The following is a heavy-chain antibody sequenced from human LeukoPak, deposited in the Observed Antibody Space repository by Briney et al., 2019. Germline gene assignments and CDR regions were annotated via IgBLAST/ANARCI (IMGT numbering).Heavy chain of an antibody. V-gene: IGHV4-59*08. CDR3: ARLRRSRVDGPNSDY. CDR1: GGSISSYY. Sequence: SETLSLTCTVSGGSISSYYWSWIRQPPGKGLEWIGYIYYSGSTNYNPSLKSRVTISVDTSKNQFSLKLSSVTAADTAVYYCARLRRSRVDGPNSDYWGQGTLVTVSS. CDR2: IYYSGST. J-gene: IGHJ4*02. D-gene: IGHD2-15*01.